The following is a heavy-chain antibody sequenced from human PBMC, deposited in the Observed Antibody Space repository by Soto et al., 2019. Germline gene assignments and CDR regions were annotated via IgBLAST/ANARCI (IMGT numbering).Heavy chain of an antibody. Sequence: QVQLQESGPGLVKPSQTLSLTCTVSGGSISSGGYYWSWIRQHPGKGMEWIGYIYYGGSTYYNPSRRSRVTIPVDTSKYQFSLKLSSVTAEDTAVYYCSREKCGYCGGDCSNYFDYWGQGTLVTVSS. CDR2: IYYGGST. CDR1: GGSISSGGYY. J-gene: IGHJ4*02. V-gene: IGHV4-31*03. CDR3: SREKCGYCGGDCSNYFDY. D-gene: IGHD2-21*02.